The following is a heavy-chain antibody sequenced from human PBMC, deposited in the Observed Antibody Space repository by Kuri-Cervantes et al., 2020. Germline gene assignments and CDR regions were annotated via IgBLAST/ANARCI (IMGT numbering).Heavy chain of an antibody. Sequence: SETLSLTCTVSGGPISSYYWNWIRQPPGKGLEWIGYMSYSGTTNYNPSLQSRVTMSVDMSKNQFSLKLSSVTAADTAVYYCARGSSWYDYWGQGTLVTVSS. CDR1: GGPISSYY. J-gene: IGHJ4*02. CDR2: MSYSGTT. D-gene: IGHD6-13*01. V-gene: IGHV4-59*13. CDR3: ARGSSWYDY.